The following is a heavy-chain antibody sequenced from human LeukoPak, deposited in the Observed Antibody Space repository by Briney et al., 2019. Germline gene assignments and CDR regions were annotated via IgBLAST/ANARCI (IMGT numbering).Heavy chain of an antibody. CDR3: ARRPYYGNSGSYRLFDY. Sequence: SETLSLTCAVYGGSFSGYYWSWIRQPPGKGLEWIGEINHSGSTNYNPSLKSRVTISVDTSKNQFSLKLSSVTAADTAVYYRARRPYYGNSGSYRLFDYWGQGTLVTVSS. CDR1: GGSFSGYY. D-gene: IGHD1-26*01. V-gene: IGHV4-34*01. J-gene: IGHJ4*02. CDR2: INHSGST.